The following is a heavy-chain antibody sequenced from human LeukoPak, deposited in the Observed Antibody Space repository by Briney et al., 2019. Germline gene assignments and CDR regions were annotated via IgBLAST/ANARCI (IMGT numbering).Heavy chain of an antibody. CDR3: ARGGRFGEFFDF. CDR2: INHSGST. J-gene: IGHJ4*02. Sequence: SETLSLTCAVYGGSFCGYYWSWIRQPPGKGLEWIGEINHSGSTNYNPSLKSRVTISVDTSKNQFSLKLSSVTAADTAVYYCARGGRFGEFFDFWGQGTLVAVPS. CDR1: GGSFCGYY. V-gene: IGHV4-34*01. D-gene: IGHD3-10*01.